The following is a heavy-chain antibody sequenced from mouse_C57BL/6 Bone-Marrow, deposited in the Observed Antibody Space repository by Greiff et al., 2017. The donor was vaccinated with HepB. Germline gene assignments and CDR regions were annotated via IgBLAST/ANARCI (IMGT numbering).Heavy chain of an antibody. J-gene: IGHJ1*03. CDR3: AREPLGSSYWYFDV. Sequence: QVQLKQSGAELVRPGTSVKVSCKASGYAFTNYLIEWVKQRPGQGLEWIGVINPGSGGTNYNEKFKGKATLTADKSSSTAYMQLSSLTSEDSAVYFCAREPLGSSYWYFDVWGTGTTVTVSS. D-gene: IGHD3-3*01. V-gene: IGHV1-54*01. CDR1: GYAFTNYL. CDR2: INPGSGGT.